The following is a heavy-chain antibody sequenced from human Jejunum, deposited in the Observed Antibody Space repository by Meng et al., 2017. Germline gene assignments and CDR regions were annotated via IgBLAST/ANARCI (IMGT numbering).Heavy chain of an antibody. Sequence: GSLRLSCVASGFTFSGYWMTWVRQAPGKGLEWVANIKQDGSAKSYVDSVKGRFTISRDNAKDSLYLQMNSLRDEDTAVYYCGRDVGGNAIDYWGQGTLVTVSS. CDR1: GFTFSGYW. V-gene: IGHV3-7*01. J-gene: IGHJ4*02. CDR2: IKQDGSAK. CDR3: GRDVGGNAIDY. D-gene: IGHD1-1*01.